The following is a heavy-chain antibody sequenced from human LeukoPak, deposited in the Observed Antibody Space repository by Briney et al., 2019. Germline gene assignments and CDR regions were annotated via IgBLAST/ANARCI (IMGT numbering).Heavy chain of an antibody. V-gene: IGHV3-11*04. J-gene: IGHJ4*02. CDR1: GFTFSDYY. CDR3: AGGYYDFWSGHNDDY. CDR2: ISSSGSTI. Sequence: GGSLRLSCAASGFTFSDYYMSWIRQAPGKGLEWVSYISSSGSTIYYADSVKGRFTISRDNAKNSLYLQMNSLRAEDTAVYYCAGGYYDFWSGHNDDYWGQGTLVTVSS. D-gene: IGHD3-3*01.